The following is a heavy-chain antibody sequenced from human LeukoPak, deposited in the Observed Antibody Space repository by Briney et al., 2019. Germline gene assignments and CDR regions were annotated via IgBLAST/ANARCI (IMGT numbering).Heavy chain of an antibody. D-gene: IGHD3-10*01. Sequence: SETLSLTCAVYGGSFSGYYWSWIRQPPGKGLEWIGEINHSGSTNYNPSLKSRVTISVDTSKNQFSLKLSSVTAADTAVYYCARASKVTDYYGSGSYDTLLDAFDIWGQGTMVTVSS. CDR2: INHSGST. CDR3: ARASKVTDYYGSGSYDTLLDAFDI. J-gene: IGHJ3*02. CDR1: GGSFSGYY. V-gene: IGHV4-34*01.